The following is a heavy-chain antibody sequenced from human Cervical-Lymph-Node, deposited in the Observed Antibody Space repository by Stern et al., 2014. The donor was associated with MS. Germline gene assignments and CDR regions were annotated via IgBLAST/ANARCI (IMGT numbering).Heavy chain of an antibody. D-gene: IGHD3-22*01. CDR1: GFTSTSSA. Sequence: QLAQSGPEVKKPGTSAQVSCKASGFTSTSSAVQWVRQARGQRLEWIGCIVVGSGNTTYAQKFQERVTITRDMSTSTAYMELSSLRSEDTAVYYCAAEPMYYSDSVGAFDIWGQGTMVTVSS. J-gene: IGHJ3*02. CDR3: AAEPMYYSDSVGAFDI. V-gene: IGHV1-58*01. CDR2: IVVGSGNT.